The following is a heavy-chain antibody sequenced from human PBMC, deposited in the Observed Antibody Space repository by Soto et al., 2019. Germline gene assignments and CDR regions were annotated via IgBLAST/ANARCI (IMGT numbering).Heavy chain of an antibody. CDR1: DFSLSGSY. Sequence: GSLRLSCVGSDFSLSGSYMSWVRQAPGKGLEWLSFISMSGSYKTYAASVEGRFTISRDNVKNILYLQMDSLGAEDTAVYYCASRGHCSNGQCHPFDSWGQGTQVTVSS. CDR2: ISMSGSYK. D-gene: IGHD2-8*01. J-gene: IGHJ4*02. V-gene: IGHV3-11*06. CDR3: ASRGHCSNGQCHPFDS.